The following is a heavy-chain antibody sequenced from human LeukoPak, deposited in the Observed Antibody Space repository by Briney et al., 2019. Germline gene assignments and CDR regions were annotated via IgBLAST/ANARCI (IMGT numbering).Heavy chain of an antibody. Sequence: GGSLRLSCAASGFTFSSYAMHWVRQAPGRGLEWVAVISYDGSNKYYADSVKGRFTIPRDNSKNTLYLQMNSLRAEDTAVYYCARDLADSSGYYTPLYYWGQGTLVTVSS. J-gene: IGHJ4*02. D-gene: IGHD3-22*01. CDR2: ISYDGSNK. CDR1: GFTFSSYA. CDR3: ARDLADSSGYYTPLYY. V-gene: IGHV3-30-3*01.